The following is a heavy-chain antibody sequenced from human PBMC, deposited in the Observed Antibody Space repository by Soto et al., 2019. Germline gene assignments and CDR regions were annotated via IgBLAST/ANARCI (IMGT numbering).Heavy chain of an antibody. CDR2: IYPGDSDT. Sequence: PGESLKISCKGSGYSFTNYWIGWVRQMPGKGLEWMGIIYPGDSDTRYSPSFQGQVTISADKSISTAYLQWSSLKASDTAMYYCARRSDSSGWYNTFDIWGQGTMVTV. CDR1: GYSFTNYW. D-gene: IGHD6-19*01. J-gene: IGHJ3*02. V-gene: IGHV5-51*01. CDR3: ARRSDSSGWYNTFDI.